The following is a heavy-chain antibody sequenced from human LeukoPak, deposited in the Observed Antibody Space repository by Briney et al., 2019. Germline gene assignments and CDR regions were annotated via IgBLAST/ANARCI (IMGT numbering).Heavy chain of an antibody. CDR2: IYTGGDT. CDR1: GFTVSSNY. V-gene: IGHV3-53*01. Sequence: PGGSLRLSCAASGFTVSSNYMSWVRQAPGKGLEWVSVIYTGGDTYYADSVKGRFTISRDNSKNTLYLQMNSLRAEDTAVYYCARRIWFGSFDYWGQGTLVTVSS. CDR3: ARRIWFGSFDY. J-gene: IGHJ4*02. D-gene: IGHD3-10*01.